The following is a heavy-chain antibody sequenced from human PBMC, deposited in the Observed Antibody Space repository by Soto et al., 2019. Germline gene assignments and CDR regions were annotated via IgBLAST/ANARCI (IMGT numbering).Heavy chain of an antibody. V-gene: IGHV4-59*01. Sequence: SETLSLTCTVSGDSITHYYWSWIRPPPGKRLEWIGYIYYTGSTTYNPSHESRATMSVDTSKNQFSLKLSSVNAADTAVYYCAKYRRTEEEGFTLDSWGRGTLVTVSS. J-gene: IGHJ4*02. CDR1: GDSITHYY. D-gene: IGHD2-2*01. CDR2: IYYTGST. CDR3: AKYRRTEEEGFTLDS.